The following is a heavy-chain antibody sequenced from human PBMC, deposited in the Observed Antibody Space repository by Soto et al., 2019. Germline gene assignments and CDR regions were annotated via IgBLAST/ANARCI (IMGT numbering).Heavy chain of an antibody. J-gene: IGHJ5*02. CDR2: ISTHNDRT. V-gene: IGHV1-18*04. D-gene: IGHD3-9*01. CDR3: ARPYSILPGYYWFDL. CDR1: GYNFPNYG. Sequence: ASVKVSCKASGYNFPNYGITWVRQAPGQGLEWMGWISTHNDRTKYAQKLQGRLTMTTDISTSTAYMELRSLRSDDTAVYYCARPYSILPGYYWFDLWGQGTLVTVSS.